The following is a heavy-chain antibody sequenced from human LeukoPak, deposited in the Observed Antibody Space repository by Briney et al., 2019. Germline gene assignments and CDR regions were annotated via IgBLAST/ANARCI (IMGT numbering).Heavy chain of an antibody. CDR3: AVLDRSPRSVADDY. D-gene: IGHD3-16*02. CDR1: GFTFDDYA. J-gene: IGHJ4*02. V-gene: IGHV3-9*03. Sequence: QPGRSLRLSCAASGFTFDDYAMHWVRQAPGKGLEWVSGISWNSVSIGYADSVKGRFTISRDNAKNSLYLQMNSLRAEDMALYYCAVLDRSPRSVADDYWGQGTLVTVSS. CDR2: ISWNSVSI.